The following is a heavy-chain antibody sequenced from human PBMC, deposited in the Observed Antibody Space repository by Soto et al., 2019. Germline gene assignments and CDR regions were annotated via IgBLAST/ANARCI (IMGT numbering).Heavy chain of an antibody. Sequence: SETLSLTCTVSGGSISSSSYYWGWIRQPPGKGLEWIGSIYYSGSTYYNPSLKSRVTISVDTSKNQFSLKLSSVTAADTAVYYCARPRGGSGSYISGDNWFDPWGQGTLVTVSS. CDR1: GGSISSSSYY. CDR3: ARPRGGSGSYISGDNWFDP. J-gene: IGHJ5*02. D-gene: IGHD3-10*01. V-gene: IGHV4-39*01. CDR2: IYYSGST.